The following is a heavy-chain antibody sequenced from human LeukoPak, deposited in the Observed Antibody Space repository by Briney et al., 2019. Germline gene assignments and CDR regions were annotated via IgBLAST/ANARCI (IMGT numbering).Heavy chain of an antibody. CDR1: GGSLSSYY. J-gene: IGHJ6*02. Sequence: PSETLSLTCTVSGGSLSSYYWSWIRQPPGKGLEWIGYIYYSGSTNYNPSLKSRVTISVDTSKNQFSLKLSSVTAADTAVYYCARAVRYYYGSGSYSPGNYGMDVWGQGTTVTVSS. CDR3: ARAVRYYYGSGSYSPGNYGMDV. V-gene: IGHV4-59*08. CDR2: IYYSGST. D-gene: IGHD3-10*01.